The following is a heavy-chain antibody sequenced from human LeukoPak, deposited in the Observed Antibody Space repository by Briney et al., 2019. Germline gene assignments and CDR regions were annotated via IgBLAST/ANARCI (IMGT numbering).Heavy chain of an antibody. CDR3: AAMTSVTTGDY. V-gene: IGHV3-30*04. J-gene: IGHJ4*02. CDR2: ISYDGSNE. CDR1: GFTFSSYV. D-gene: IGHD4-11*01. Sequence: GGSLRLSCAASGFTFSSYVMHWVRQAPGKGLEWVAIISYDGSNEYYADSVKGRFTISRDNSKNTLYLQMNSLRAEDTAVYYCAAMTSVTTGDYWGQGTLVTVSS.